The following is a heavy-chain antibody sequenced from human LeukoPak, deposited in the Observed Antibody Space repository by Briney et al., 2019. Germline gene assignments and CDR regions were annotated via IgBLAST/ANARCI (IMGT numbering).Heavy chain of an antibody. V-gene: IGHV1-69*02. CDR3: ASPRALYCSSTSCQTANGAFDI. D-gene: IGHD2-2*01. CDR1: GGTFSSYT. Sequence: GASVKVSCKASGGTFSSYTISWVRQAPGQGLEWMGRIIPILGIANYAQKFQGRVTITADKSTSIAYMELSSLRSGDTAVYYCASPRALYCSSTSCQTANGAFDIWGQGTMVTVSS. J-gene: IGHJ3*02. CDR2: IIPILGIA.